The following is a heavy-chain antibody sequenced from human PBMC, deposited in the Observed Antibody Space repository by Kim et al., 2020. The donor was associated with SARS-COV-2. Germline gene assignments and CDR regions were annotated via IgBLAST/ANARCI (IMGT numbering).Heavy chain of an antibody. Sequence: SGPTLVNPTPTLTLTCTFSGFSLSTSGVGVGWIRQPPGKALEWLALIYWDDDKRYSPSLKSRLTITKDTSKNQVVLTMTNMDPVDTATYYCAHRLDYYDSSGYYPPAFDIWGQGTMVTVSS. CDR3: AHRLDYYDSSGYYPPAFDI. D-gene: IGHD3-22*01. V-gene: IGHV2-5*02. CDR1: GFSLSTSGVG. CDR2: IYWDDDK. J-gene: IGHJ3*02.